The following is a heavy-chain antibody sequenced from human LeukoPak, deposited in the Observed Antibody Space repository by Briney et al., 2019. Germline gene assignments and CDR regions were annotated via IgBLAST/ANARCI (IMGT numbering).Heavy chain of an antibody. CDR3: ARGGLGGVWF. J-gene: IGHJ4*02. V-gene: IGHV4-34*01. Sequence: GSLRLSCAASGFTFSSYEMNWIRQPPGKGLEWIGEINHSGSTNYNPSLKSRVTISVDTSKNQFSLKLSSVTAADTAVYYCARGGLGGVWFWGQGTLVTVSS. CDR2: INHSGST. CDR1: GFTFSSYE. D-gene: IGHD3-10*01.